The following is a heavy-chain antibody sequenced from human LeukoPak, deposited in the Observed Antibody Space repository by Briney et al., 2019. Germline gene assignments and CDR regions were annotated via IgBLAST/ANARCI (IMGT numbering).Heavy chain of an antibody. J-gene: IGHJ4*02. CDR1: GDSVSNNGAA. D-gene: IGHD3-10*01. CDR2: TYYRSKWYN. V-gene: IGHV6-1*01. CDR3: TRGASGAFDY. Sequence: SQTLSLTCAISGDSVSNNGAAWNWIRQSPSRGLEWVGRTYYRSKWYNEYAVSVKSRITINPDTSRNQFSLQLNSVTPEGTAVYYCTRGASGAFDYWAQGTLVTVSS.